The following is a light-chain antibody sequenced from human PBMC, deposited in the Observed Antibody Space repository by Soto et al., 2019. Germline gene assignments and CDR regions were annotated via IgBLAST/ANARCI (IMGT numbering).Light chain of an antibody. Sequence: QLVLTQSPSASASLGAAVKLTCTLSSGHSSYAIAWHQQQPEKGPRYLMKLNSDGSLTKGDGIPDRFSGSSSGAERYLTISSLQSEDEADYYCQTWGTGIQVFGGGTKVTVL. CDR3: QTWGTGIQV. V-gene: IGLV4-69*01. CDR1: SGHSSYA. CDR2: LNSDGSL. J-gene: IGLJ2*01.